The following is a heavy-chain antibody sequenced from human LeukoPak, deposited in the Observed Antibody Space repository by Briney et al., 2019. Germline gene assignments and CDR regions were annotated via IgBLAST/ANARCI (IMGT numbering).Heavy chain of an antibody. Sequence: GGSLRLSCAASGFTFSSYLMSWVRQAPGKGLEWVATIKEDGNEKYYVDSVEGRFTISRDNAKNSLYLQMNSLRVEDTAVYYCARDIPRSDQLPNMDVWGKGTTVTVSS. D-gene: IGHD2-2*01. CDR3: ARDIPRSDQLPNMDV. CDR2: IKEDGNEK. V-gene: IGHV3-7*01. J-gene: IGHJ6*03. CDR1: GFTFSSYL.